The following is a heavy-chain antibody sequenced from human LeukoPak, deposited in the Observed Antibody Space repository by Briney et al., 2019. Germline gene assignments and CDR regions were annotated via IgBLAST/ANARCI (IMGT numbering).Heavy chain of an antibody. CDR1: GYTFTGYY. CDR2: INPNSGGT. D-gene: IGHD3-22*01. CDR3: ARDSRVVVVNAFDI. V-gene: IGHV1-2*02. J-gene: IGHJ3*02. Sequence: ASVKVSCKASGYTFTGYYMHWVRQAPGQGLEWTGWINPNSGGTNYAQKFQGRVTMTRDTSISTAYMELSRLRSDDTAVYYCARDSRVVVVNAFDIWGQGTMVTVSS.